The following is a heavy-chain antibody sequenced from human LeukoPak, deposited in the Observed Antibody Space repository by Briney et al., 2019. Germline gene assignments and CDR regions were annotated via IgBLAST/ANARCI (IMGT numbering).Heavy chain of an antibody. D-gene: IGHD1-26*01. Sequence: PGGSLRLSCAASGFTFRSYSLNWVRQAPGKGLEWVSYISSSSSTIYYADSVKGRFTISRDNAKNSLYLQMNSLRAEDTAVYYCARGQWEPDDAFDIWGQGTMVTVSS. J-gene: IGHJ3*02. CDR1: GFTFRSYS. V-gene: IGHV3-48*04. CDR2: ISSSSSTI. CDR3: ARGQWEPDDAFDI.